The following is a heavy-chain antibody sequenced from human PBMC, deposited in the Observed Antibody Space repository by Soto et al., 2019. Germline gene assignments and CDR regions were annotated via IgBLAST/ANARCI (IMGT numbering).Heavy chain of an antibody. CDR2: INAGNGNT. J-gene: IGHJ6*02. V-gene: IGHV1-3*01. D-gene: IGHD1-1*01. CDR1: GYTFTSYA. Sequence: ASVKVSCKASGYTFTSYAMHWVRQAPGQRLEWMGWINAGNGNTKYSQKFQGRVTITRDTSASTAYMELSSLRSEDTAVYYCATPKVRLEPYYYGMDVWCQGTPVTVSS. CDR3: ATPKVRLEPYYYGMDV.